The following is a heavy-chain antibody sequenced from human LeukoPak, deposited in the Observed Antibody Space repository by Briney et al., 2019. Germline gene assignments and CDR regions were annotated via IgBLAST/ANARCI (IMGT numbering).Heavy chain of an antibody. Sequence: SETLSLTRTVSGGSISSSSYYWGWSRQPPGKGMEWIESIYYGGSTYYNPSRKSRVTRSVNTSKNQFSLKLSSVTAADTAVYYCARRLGRKFGERFYYYHYMDVWGKGPTVTISS. CDR2: IYYGGST. CDR3: ARRLGRKFGERFYYYHYMDV. D-gene: IGHD3-10*01. CDR1: GGSISSSSYY. J-gene: IGHJ6*03. V-gene: IGHV4-39*07.